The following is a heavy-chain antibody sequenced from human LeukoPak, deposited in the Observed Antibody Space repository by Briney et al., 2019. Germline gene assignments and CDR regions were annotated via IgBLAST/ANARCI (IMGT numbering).Heavy chain of an antibody. V-gene: IGHV5-51*01. CDR3: ARLVVRGVIMYYFDY. Sequence: GESLKISCKGSGYSFSSKWIGWVRQMPGKGLEWMGIIYPGDSDTRYSPSFQGQVTISADKSISTAYLQWSSLKASDTAMYYCARLVVRGVIMYYFDYWRQGSLVTVSS. CDR2: IYPGDSDT. D-gene: IGHD3-10*02. J-gene: IGHJ4*02. CDR1: GYSFSSKW.